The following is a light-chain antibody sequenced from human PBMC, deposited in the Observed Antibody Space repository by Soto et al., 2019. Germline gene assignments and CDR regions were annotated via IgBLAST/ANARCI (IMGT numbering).Light chain of an antibody. CDR3: SSYTSRSSVV. CDR1: SSDVGGYNY. CDR2: DVS. Sequence: QSALTQPASVSGSPGQSITISCTGTSSDVGGYNYVSWYQQHPGKAPKLMIYDVSTRPSGVSNRFSGSKSSNTASLTISGPQAEDEADSYCSSYTSRSSVVVGGGTKLTVL. J-gene: IGLJ2*01. V-gene: IGLV2-14*01.